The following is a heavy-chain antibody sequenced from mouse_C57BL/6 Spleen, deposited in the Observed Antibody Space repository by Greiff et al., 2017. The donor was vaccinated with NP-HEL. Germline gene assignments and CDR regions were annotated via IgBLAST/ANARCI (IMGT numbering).Heavy chain of an antibody. D-gene: IGHD2-4*01. CDR3: ARKEADFWYFDV. CDR2: IHPNSGST. V-gene: IGHV1-64*01. Sequence: VKLQQPGAELVKPGASVKLSCKASGYTFTSYWMHWVKQRPGQGLEWIGMIHPNSGSTNYNEKFKSKATLTVDKSSSTAYMQLSSLTSEDSAVYYCARKEADFWYFDVWGTGTTVTVSS. CDR1: GYTFTSYW. J-gene: IGHJ1*03.